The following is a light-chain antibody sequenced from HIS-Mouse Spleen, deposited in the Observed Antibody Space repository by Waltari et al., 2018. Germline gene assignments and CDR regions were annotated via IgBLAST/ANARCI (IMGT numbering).Light chain of an antibody. J-gene: IGLJ2*01. CDR2: EGS. Sequence: QSALTQPASVSGSPGQSITISCTGTSSDVGSYNLVSWYQQHPGKAPKLMIYEGSKRHSGVSNRFSGSKSGNTASLTISGLQAEDEADYYCCSYAGSSTVVFGGGTKLTVL. V-gene: IGLV2-23*01. CDR1: SSDVGSYNL. CDR3: CSYAGSSTVV.